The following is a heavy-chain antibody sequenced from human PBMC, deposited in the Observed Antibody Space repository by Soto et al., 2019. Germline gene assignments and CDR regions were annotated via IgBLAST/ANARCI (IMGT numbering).Heavy chain of an antibody. CDR3: AGDGVRNGAYNGWLDP. D-gene: IGHD3-16*01. J-gene: IGHJ5*02. V-gene: IGHV3-7*03. CDR2: IKQDGREK. Sequence: GGSLRLSCAASGFSFSSYWMAWVRQAPGKGLEWVANIKQDGREKYYVASVKGRFTISRDNDKNLLYLQMDSLTPNDTAVYYCAGDGVRNGAYNGWLDPWGQGTLVTVSS. CDR1: GFSFSSYW.